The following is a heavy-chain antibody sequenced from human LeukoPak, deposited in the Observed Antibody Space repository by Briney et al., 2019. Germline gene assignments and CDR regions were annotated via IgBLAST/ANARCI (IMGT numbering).Heavy chain of an antibody. CDR3: ARVGSGSYSPPAYYYGMDV. D-gene: IGHD1-26*01. CDR1: GYTFTSYG. V-gene: IGHV1-18*01. J-gene: IGHJ6*02. CDR2: ISAYNGNT. Sequence: ASVKVSCKASGYTFTSYGISWVRQAPGQGLEWMGWISAYNGNTNYAQKFQGRVTITADESTSTAYMELSSLRSEDTAVYYCARVGSGSYSPPAYYYGMDVWGQGTTVTVSS.